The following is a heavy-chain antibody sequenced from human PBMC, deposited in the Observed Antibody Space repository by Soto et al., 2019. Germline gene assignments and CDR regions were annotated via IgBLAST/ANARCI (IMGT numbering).Heavy chain of an antibody. CDR1: GFTFSSYS. Sequence: EVQLVESGGGLVKPGGSLRHSCAASGFTFSSYSMNWVRQAPGKGLEWVSSISSSSSYIYYADSVKGRFTISRDNAKNSLYLQMNSLRAEDTAVYYCARDDQLEFPGGYYYGMDVWGQGTTVPVSS. CDR3: ARDDQLEFPGGYYYGMDV. V-gene: IGHV3-21*01. CDR2: ISSSSSYI. J-gene: IGHJ6*02. D-gene: IGHD6-6*01.